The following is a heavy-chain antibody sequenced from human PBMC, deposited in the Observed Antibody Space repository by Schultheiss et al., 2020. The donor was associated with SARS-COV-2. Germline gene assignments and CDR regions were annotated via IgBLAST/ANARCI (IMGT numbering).Heavy chain of an antibody. J-gene: IGHJ4*02. CDR1: AFTFSEYW. CDR2: IKQDGSET. Sequence: GGSLRLSCAASAFTFSEYWMGWVRRAPGKGLEWVAHIKQDGSETYSVDSVRGRFTISRDNAKNSLYLQMSSLRVEDTAVYYCAKDSSDYRWGFGYFDFWGQGALVTVAS. V-gene: IGHV3-7*03. CDR3: AKDSSDYRWGFGYFDF. D-gene: IGHD4-11*01.